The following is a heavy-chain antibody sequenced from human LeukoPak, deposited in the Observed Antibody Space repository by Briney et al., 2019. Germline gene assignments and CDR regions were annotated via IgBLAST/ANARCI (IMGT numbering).Heavy chain of an antibody. J-gene: IGHJ5*02. D-gene: IGHD3-22*01. V-gene: IGHV4-39*01. CDR1: GGSISSSSYY. CDR3: ARHGGFYYDSSGTKTDWFDP. CDR2: IYYSGST. Sequence: PSETLSLTCTVSGGSISSSSYYWGWIRQPPGKGLEWIGSIYYSGSTYYNPSLKSRVTISVDTSKNQFSLKLSSVTAADTAVYYCARHGGFYYDSSGTKTDWFDPWGQGTLVTVSS.